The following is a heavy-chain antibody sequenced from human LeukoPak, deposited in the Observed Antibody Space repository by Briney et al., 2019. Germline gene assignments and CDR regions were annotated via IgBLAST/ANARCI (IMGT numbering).Heavy chain of an antibody. Sequence: ASVKVSCKASGYTFTSYGIGWVRQAPGQGLEWMGWISAYNGNTNYAQKLQGRVTMTTDTSTSTAYMELRSLRSDDTAVYYCARLPSAAGTLDYWGQGTLVTVSS. V-gene: IGHV1-18*01. CDR1: GYTFTSYG. D-gene: IGHD6-13*01. CDR3: ARLPSAAGTLDY. CDR2: ISAYNGNT. J-gene: IGHJ4*02.